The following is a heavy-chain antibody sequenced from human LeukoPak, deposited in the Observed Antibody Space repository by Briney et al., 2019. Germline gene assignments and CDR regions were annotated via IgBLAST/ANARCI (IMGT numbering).Heavy chain of an antibody. D-gene: IGHD5-18*01. Sequence: SETLSLTCTVSGGSISSYYWSWIRQPPGKGLGWIGYIYYSGSTNYNPSLKSRVTISVDTSKNQFSLKLSSVTAADTAVYYCARDRAYSYGHTYYYYMDVWGKGTTVTVSS. CDR1: GGSISSYY. J-gene: IGHJ6*03. CDR2: IYYSGST. CDR3: ARDRAYSYGHTYYYYMDV. V-gene: IGHV4-59*01.